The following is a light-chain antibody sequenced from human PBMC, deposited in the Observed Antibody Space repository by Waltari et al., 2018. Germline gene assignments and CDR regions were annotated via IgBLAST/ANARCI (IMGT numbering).Light chain of an antibody. J-gene: IGLJ1*01. CDR2: DVS. CDR3: SSYTSSSTYV. Sequence: QSALTQPASVSGSPGQSITISCTGTRSDVGGYNYVSWYQQHPGKAPKLMIYDVSKLPSGVSNRFSGSKSGNTASLTISGLQAEDEADYYCSSYTSSSTYVFGTGTKVTVL. CDR1: RSDVGGYNY. V-gene: IGLV2-14*01.